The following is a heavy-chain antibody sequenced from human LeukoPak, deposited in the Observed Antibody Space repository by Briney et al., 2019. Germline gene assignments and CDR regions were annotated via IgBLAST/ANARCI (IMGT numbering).Heavy chain of an antibody. J-gene: IGHJ6*03. CDR1: GYTFTSYD. CDR3: ARATVYYYYMDV. CDR2: MNPNSGNT. D-gene: IGHD4-17*01. Sequence: GASVKVSCKASGYTFTSYDINWVRQATGQGLEWMGWMNPNSGNTGYAQKFQGRVTMTRNTSISTAYMELSSLRSEDTAVYYCARATVYYYYMDVWGKGTTVTISS. V-gene: IGHV1-8*01.